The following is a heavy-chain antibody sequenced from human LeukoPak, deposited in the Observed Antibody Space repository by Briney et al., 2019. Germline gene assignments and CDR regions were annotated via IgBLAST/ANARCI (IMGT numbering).Heavy chain of an antibody. D-gene: IGHD5-18*01. V-gene: IGHV1-46*01. Sequence: GASVKVSCKASGYTFTSYYMHWVRQAPGQGLEWMGIINPSGGSTSYAQKFQGRVTMTRDMSTSTDYMELSSLRSEDTAVYYCASYSYGYDYWGQGTLVTVSS. CDR1: GYTFTSYY. CDR3: ASYSYGYDY. CDR2: INPSGGST. J-gene: IGHJ4*02.